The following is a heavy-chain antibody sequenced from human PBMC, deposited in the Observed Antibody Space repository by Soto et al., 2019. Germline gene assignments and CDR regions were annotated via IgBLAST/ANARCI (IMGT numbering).Heavy chain of an antibody. J-gene: IGHJ4*02. CDR3: AREGGAYCSGGSCQVDY. V-gene: IGHV4-39*02. D-gene: IGHD2-15*01. CDR1: GRSMSSSSYY. Sequence: QLQLQESGPGLVKPSETLSLTCTVSGRSMSSSSYYWGWIRQPPGKGLEWIGSIYYRGNTYYNPSLKSRVPISVDTSKNQFSLRLSSVTAADRAVYYCAREGGAYCSGGSCQVDYWGQGTLVTVSS. CDR2: IYYRGNT.